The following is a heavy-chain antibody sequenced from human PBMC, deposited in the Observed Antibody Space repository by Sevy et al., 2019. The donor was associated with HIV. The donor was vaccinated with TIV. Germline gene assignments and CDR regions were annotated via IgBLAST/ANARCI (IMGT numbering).Heavy chain of an antibody. D-gene: IGHD6-6*01. CDR2: INPNSGGT. CDR1: GYTFTGYY. V-gene: IGHV1-2*02. J-gene: IGHJ4*02. CDR3: GRVPPIWYSSSGAGAWGAFDY. Sequence: ASVKVSCKASGYTFTGYYMHWVRQAPGQGLEWMGWINPNSGGTNYAQKFQGRVTMTRDTSISTAYMELSRLRSDDTAVYYWGRVPPIWYSSSGAGAWGAFDYWGQGTLVTVSS.